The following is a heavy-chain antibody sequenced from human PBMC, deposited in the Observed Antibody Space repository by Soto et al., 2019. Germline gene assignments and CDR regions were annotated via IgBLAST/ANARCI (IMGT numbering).Heavy chain of an antibody. CDR1: GFIISSSI. Sequence: GGAMGLSYAASGFIISSSIIRWVRQAPGKRLEWVGFIRSKAYGGTTEYAASVKGRFTISRDDSKSIAYLQMNSLKTEDTAVYYCTRGVPAATYYYYYMDVWGKGTTVTVPS. D-gene: IGHD2-2*01. CDR2: IRSKAYGGTT. CDR3: TRGVPAATYYYYYMDV. J-gene: IGHJ6*03. V-gene: IGHV3-49*02.